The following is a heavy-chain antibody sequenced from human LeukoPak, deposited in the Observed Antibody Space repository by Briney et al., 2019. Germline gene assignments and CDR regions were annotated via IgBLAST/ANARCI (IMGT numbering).Heavy chain of an antibody. Sequence: SETLSLTCAVYGGSFSGYYWSWIRQPPGKGLEWIGEMNPRGGTDYTPSLKSRVTMSVDTSKNQFSLKMTSVTAADTAVYYCARGDVGPRLGYWGQGTLVTISS. D-gene: IGHD1-26*01. CDR3: ARGDVGPRLGY. J-gene: IGHJ4*02. CDR2: MNPRGGT. V-gene: IGHV4-34*01. CDR1: GGSFSGYY.